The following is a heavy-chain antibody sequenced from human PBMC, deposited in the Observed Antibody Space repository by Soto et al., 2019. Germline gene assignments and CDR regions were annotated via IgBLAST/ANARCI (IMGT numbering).Heavy chain of an antibody. CDR3: ARGPADYYDNSANYFLDY. J-gene: IGHJ4*02. V-gene: IGHV1-18*01. CDR2: ISTYNGNT. Sequence: QVQLVQSGAEVKKPGASVKVSCKASGYTFITYGVSWVRQAPGQGLDWLGWISTYNGNTRYAERLQGRVTMTTDTTTNTAYKGLRKLRSDDTGVYYCARGPADYYDNSANYFLDYWGQGTLVTVSS. CDR1: GYTFITYG. D-gene: IGHD3-22*01.